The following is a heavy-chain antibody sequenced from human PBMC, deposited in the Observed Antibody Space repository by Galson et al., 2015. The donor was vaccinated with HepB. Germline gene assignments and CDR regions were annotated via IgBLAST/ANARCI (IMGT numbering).Heavy chain of an antibody. CDR3: TKAHHYGDYGWDVFDI. CDR2: ISWNSAII. CDR1: GFTFDDYA. V-gene: IGHV3-9*01. Sequence: SLRLSCAASGFTFDDYAIHWVRQAPGMGLEWVSGISWNSAIIGYADSVKGRFTISRDNAKNSLYLQMKSLRAEDTALYYCTKAHHYGDYGWDVFDIWGQGTMVTVSS. J-gene: IGHJ3*02. D-gene: IGHD4-17*01.